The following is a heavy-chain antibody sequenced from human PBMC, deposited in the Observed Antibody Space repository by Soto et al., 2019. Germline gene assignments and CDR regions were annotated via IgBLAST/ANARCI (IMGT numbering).Heavy chain of an antibody. J-gene: IGHJ3*02. CDR3: ARGHAPTITFGGVIVNDAFDI. D-gene: IGHD3-16*02. CDR2: ISSSSSTI. Sequence: TGGSLRLSCAASGFTFSSYSMNWVRQAPGKGLEWVSYISSSSSTIYYADSVKGRFTISRDNAKNSLYLQMNSLRDEDTAVYYCARGHAPTITFGGVIVNDAFDIWGQGTMVTVSS. CDR1: GFTFSSYS. V-gene: IGHV3-48*02.